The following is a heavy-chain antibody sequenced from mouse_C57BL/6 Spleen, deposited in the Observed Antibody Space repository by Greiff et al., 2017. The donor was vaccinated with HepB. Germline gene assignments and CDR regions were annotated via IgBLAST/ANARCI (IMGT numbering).Heavy chain of an antibody. J-gene: IGHJ3*01. CDR3: ARQNGNSAWFAY. V-gene: IGHV5-9*01. D-gene: IGHD2-1*01. CDR1: GFTFSSYT. CDR2: ISGGGGNT. Sequence: EVQLVESGGGLVKPGGSLKLSCAASGFTFSSYTMSWVRQTPEKRLEWVATISGGGGNTYYPDSVKGRFTISRDNAKNTLYLQMSSLRSEDTALYYCARQNGNSAWFAYWGQGTLVTVSA.